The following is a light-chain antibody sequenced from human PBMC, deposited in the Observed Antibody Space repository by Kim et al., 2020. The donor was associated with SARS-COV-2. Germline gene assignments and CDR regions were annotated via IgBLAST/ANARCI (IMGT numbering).Light chain of an antibody. CDR3: QQYAGPPIT. CDR1: QSVRSGY. CDR2: DAS. J-gene: IGKJ5*01. Sequence: PGERVTRSCRASQSVRSGYLAWYQQKPGQAPRLVMYDASTRATGIPDRFSGSGFGTDFTLTIRRLEPEDFAVYYCQQYAGPPITFGQGTRLEIK. V-gene: IGKV3-20*01.